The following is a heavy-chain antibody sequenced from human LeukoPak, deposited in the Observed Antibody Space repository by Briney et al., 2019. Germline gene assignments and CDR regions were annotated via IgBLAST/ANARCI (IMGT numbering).Heavy chain of an antibody. CDR1: GYRFTGYY. Sequence: ASVKVSCKASGYRFTGYYMHWVRQAPGQGLEWMGWINPNSGVTKYTQKFQSRVTMTRDTSTSTAYMELSGLRTEDTAVYYCAADLIAVAGSWYWGQGTLVTVSS. V-gene: IGHV1-2*02. CDR2: INPNSGVT. D-gene: IGHD6-19*01. CDR3: AADLIAVAGSWY. J-gene: IGHJ4*02.